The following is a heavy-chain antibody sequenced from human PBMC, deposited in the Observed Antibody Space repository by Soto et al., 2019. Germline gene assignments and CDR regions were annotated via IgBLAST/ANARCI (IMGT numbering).Heavy chain of an antibody. CDR2: ISGSGGST. D-gene: IGHD3-3*01. J-gene: IGHJ6*02. CDR1: GLTFVGRA. V-gene: IGHV3-23*01. Sequence: GGSQRLSCVASGLTFVGRAMSWVLQAPGKRLEWVSAISGSGGSTYYADSVKGRFTISRDNSKNTLYLQMKSLRAEDTAVYYCAKDSASGAEWLYPSYGMDVWGQGTTVTVSS. CDR3: AKDSASGAEWLYPSYGMDV.